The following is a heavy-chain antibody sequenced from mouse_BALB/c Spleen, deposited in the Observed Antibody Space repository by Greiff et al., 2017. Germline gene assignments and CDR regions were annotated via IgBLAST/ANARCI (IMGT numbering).Heavy chain of an antibody. CDR1: GFTFSSFG. J-gene: IGHJ2*01. CDR3: ARGGGNYVDY. Sequence: DVMLVESGGGLVQPGGSRKLSCAASGFTFSSFGMHWVRQAPEKGLEWVAYISSGSSTIYYADTVKGRFTISRDNPKNTLFLQMTSLRSEDTAMYYCARGGGNYVDYWGQGTTLTVSS. CDR2: ISSGSSTI. V-gene: IGHV5-17*02.